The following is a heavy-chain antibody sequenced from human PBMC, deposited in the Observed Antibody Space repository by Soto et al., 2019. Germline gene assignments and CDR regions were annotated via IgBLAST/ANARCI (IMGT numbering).Heavy chain of an antibody. J-gene: IGHJ6*02. CDR1: GYTFNSYG. Sequence: ASVKVSCKASGYTFNSYGISWVRQAPGQGLEWLGWISPYNDDTKYAQRLQGRVTMSTDTSSRTAYMHLRSLRSDDTAVYFCARGGYYDSSGSRNYHYYGMDVWAQGTTVTVSS. V-gene: IGHV1-18*01. CDR2: ISPYNDDT. D-gene: IGHD3-22*01. CDR3: ARGGYYDSSGSRNYHYYGMDV.